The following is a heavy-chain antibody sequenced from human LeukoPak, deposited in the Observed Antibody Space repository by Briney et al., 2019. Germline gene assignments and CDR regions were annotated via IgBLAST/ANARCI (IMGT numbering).Heavy chain of an antibody. D-gene: IGHD5-18*01. Sequence: ASVKVSCKASGGTFSSYAISCVRQAPGQGLEWMGGIIPIFCTANYAQKCQGRVTITADESTSTAYMELSSLRSEDTAVYYCAREGRQYRYGSVEALSWGQGTLVTVSS. J-gene: IGHJ5*02. CDR3: AREGRQYRYGSVEALS. CDR2: IIPIFCTA. V-gene: IGHV1-69*13. CDR1: GGTFSSYA.